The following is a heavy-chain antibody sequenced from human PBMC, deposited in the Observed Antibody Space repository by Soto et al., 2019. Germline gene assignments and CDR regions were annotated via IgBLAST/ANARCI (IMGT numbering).Heavy chain of an antibody. Sequence: QLQLQESGPGLVKPSETLSLTCTVSGGSISSSSYYWGWIRQPPGKGLEWIGSIYYSGGTYYNPSLKSRVTISVDTSKNQFSLKLSSVTAADTAVYYCARPNRKYYYDSSGYYYVDWFDPWGQGTLVTVSS. CDR3: ARPNRKYYYDSSGYYYVDWFDP. J-gene: IGHJ5*02. D-gene: IGHD3-22*01. V-gene: IGHV4-39*01. CDR1: GGSISSSSYY. CDR2: IYYSGGT.